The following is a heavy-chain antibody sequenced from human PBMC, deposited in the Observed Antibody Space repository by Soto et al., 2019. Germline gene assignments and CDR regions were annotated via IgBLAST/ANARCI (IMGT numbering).Heavy chain of an antibody. D-gene: IGHD3-3*01. Sequence: ASVKVSCKASGYTFTSYGISWVRQAPGQGLEWMGWISAYNGNTNYAQKLQGRVTMTTDTSTSTAYMELRSLRSDDTAVYYCARVYYDFWSGSSYYYYYYYMDVWGKGTTV. CDR1: GYTFTSYG. V-gene: IGHV1-18*01. CDR2: ISAYNGNT. J-gene: IGHJ6*03. CDR3: ARVYYDFWSGSSYYYYYYYMDV.